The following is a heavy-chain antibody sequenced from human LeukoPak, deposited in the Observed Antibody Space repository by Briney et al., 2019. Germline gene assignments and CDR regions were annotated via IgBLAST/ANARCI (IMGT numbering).Heavy chain of an antibody. CDR1: GYAFTSYY. J-gene: IGHJ4*02. D-gene: IGHD3-22*01. V-gene: IGHV1-46*01. CDR3: APHLSKEVVITIH. Sequence: ASVNVSCKASGYAFTSYYMHWVRQAPGQGLEWMGITNPSGGSTSYAQKFQGRVTMTEDTSTDTAYMELSSLRSEDTAVYYCAPHLSKEVVITIHWGQGTLVTVSS. CDR2: TNPSGGST.